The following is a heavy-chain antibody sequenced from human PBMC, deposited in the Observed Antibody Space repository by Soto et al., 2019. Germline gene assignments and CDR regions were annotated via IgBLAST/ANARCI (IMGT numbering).Heavy chain of an antibody. V-gene: IGHV1-46*01. Sequence: QVQLVQSGAEVKKPGASVKVSCKASGYTFTSYYMHWVRQAPGQGLEWMGIINPSGGSTSYAQKFQVIVTMTKDTSTSTVYMELSSLRSEDTAVYYGARDRAAVPDYWGQGTLVTVSS. J-gene: IGHJ4*02. CDR2: INPSGGST. CDR3: ARDRAAVPDY. D-gene: IGHD6-13*01. CDR1: GYTFTSYY.